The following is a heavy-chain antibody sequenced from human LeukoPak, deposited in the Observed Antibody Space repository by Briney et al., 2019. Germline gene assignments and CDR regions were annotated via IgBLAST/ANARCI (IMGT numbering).Heavy chain of an antibody. D-gene: IGHD1-26*01. V-gene: IGHV3-7*03. CDR3: ARDKEEGATKFDY. CDR1: GFTFSSYW. J-gene: IGHJ4*02. Sequence: GGSLRLSCAASGFTFSSYWMSWVRQAPGKGPEWVANIKQDGSEEYYVDSVKGRFTISRDNAKRSLYLEMTSLGTEDTAVYYCARDKEEGATKFDYWGQGTLVTVSS. CDR2: IKQDGSEE.